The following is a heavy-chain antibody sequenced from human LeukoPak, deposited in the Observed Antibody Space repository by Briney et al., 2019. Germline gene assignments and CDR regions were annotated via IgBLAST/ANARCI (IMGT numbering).Heavy chain of an antibody. CDR2: INHSGST. V-gene: IGHV4-30-2*01. CDR1: GGSISSGGYY. J-gene: IGHJ4*02. D-gene: IGHD5-24*01. CDR3: ARGERWLQSSFDY. Sequence: SQTLSLTCAVSGGSISSGGYYWSWIRQPPGKGLEWIGEINHSGSTNYNPSLKSRVTISVDTSKNQFSLKLSSVTAADTAVYYCARGERWLQSSFDYWGQGTLVTVSS.